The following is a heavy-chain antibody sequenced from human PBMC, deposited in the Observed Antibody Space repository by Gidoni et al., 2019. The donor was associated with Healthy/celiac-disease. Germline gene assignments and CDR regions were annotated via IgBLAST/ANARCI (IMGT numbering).Heavy chain of an antibody. D-gene: IGHD4-4*01. CDR3: AKDGGLQYLSYYYYGMDV. Sequence: EVQLLESGGGLVQPGGSLRLSCAASGFTFSSYAMSWVRQAPGKGLEWVSAISGSGSSTYYADSVKGRFNISRDNSKNTLYLQMNSLRAEDTAVYYCAKDGGLQYLSYYYYGMDVWGQGTTVTVSS. CDR2: ISGSGSST. J-gene: IGHJ6*02. V-gene: IGHV3-23*01. CDR1: GFTFSSYA.